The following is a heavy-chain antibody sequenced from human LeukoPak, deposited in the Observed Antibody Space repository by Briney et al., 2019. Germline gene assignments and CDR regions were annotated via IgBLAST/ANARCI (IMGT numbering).Heavy chain of an antibody. Sequence: PSETLSLTCTVSGGSISSSSYYWGWIRQPPGKGLEWVGSIYYSGSTYYNPSLKSRVTISVDTSKNQFSLKLSSVTAADTAVYYCATLGSGGSYWGQGTLVTVSS. J-gene: IGHJ4*02. CDR1: GGSISSSSYY. V-gene: IGHV4-39*01. CDR3: ATLGSGGSY. CDR2: IYYSGST. D-gene: IGHD2-15*01.